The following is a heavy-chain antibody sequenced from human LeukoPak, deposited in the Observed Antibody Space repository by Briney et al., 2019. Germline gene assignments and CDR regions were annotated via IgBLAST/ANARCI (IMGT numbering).Heavy chain of an antibody. V-gene: IGHV3-48*02. J-gene: IGHJ4*02. CDR1: GFIFSQYR. D-gene: IGHD5-18*01. CDR3: ATSYRPGFGSLDS. Sequence: GGSIRLSCVGSGFIFSQYRMNWVRQAPGKGPEWLSDISGSTSVVNYADSVKGRFIISRDNDKQSLYVQLNSLRDEDTAVYYCATSYRPGFGSLDSWGQGTQVTVSS. CDR2: ISGSTSVV.